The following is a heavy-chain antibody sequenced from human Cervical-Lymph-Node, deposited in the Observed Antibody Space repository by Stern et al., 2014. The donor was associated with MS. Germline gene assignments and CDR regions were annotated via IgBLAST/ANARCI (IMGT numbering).Heavy chain of an antibody. Sequence: QVQLQESGPGLLKPSQTLSLSCTVSGDSVSTGNYFWSWIRQPAGKGLEWIGRIYSRGRTNYHPSLRGRAALSGAAPNTQFSLRLPSGTAADTAVYYCAAVLMDQYEYGEVDYWGPGTRVSVSS. J-gene: IGHJ4*02. CDR3: AAVLMDQYEYGEVDY. D-gene: IGHD3-10*01. CDR1: GDSVSTGNYF. CDR2: IYSRGRT. V-gene: IGHV4-61*02.